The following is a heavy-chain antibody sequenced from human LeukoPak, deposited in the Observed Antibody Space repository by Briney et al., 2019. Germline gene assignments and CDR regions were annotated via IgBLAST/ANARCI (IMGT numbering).Heavy chain of an antibody. CDR1: GYTFTSYD. V-gene: IGHV1-8*01. CDR3: ARGPSWILDAFDI. Sequence: GASVKVSCKASGYTFTSYDINWVRQATGQGLEWMGWMNPNSGNTGCAQKFQGRVTMTRNTSISTAYMELSSLRSEDTAVYYCARGPSWILDAFDIWGQGTMVTVSS. CDR2: MNPNSGNT. J-gene: IGHJ3*02. D-gene: IGHD5-18*01.